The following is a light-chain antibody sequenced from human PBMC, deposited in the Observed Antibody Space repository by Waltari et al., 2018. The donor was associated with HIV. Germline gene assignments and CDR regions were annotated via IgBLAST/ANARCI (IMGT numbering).Light chain of an antibody. J-gene: IGLJ2*01. CDR3: SSYAGSNNVI. CDR2: AGS. CDR1: SSDVGGYNY. V-gene: IGLV2-8*01. Sequence: QSALTQPPSASGSPGQSVTTSCTATSSDVGGYNYVSWYQQHPGKAPKLMIYAGSKRPSGVPDRFSGSKSGNTASLTVSGLQAEDEAEYYCSSYAGSNNVIFGGGTKLTVL.